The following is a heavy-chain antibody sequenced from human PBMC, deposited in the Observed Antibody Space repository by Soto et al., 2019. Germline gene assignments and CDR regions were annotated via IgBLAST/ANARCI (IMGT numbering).Heavy chain of an antibody. CDR3: ARVAITLVRGVSFYYYYGMDV. J-gene: IGHJ6*02. CDR2: ISAYNGNT. V-gene: IGHV1-18*01. CDR1: GYTFTSYG. D-gene: IGHD3-10*01. Sequence: ASVKVSCKASGYTFTSYGISWVRQAHGQGLEWMGWISAYNGNTNYAQKLQGRVTMTTDTSTSTAYMELRSLRSDDTAVYYCARVAITLVRGVSFYYYYGMDVWGQGTTVTVSS.